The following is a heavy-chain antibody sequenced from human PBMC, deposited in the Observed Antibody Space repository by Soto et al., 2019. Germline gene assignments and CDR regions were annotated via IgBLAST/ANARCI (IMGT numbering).Heavy chain of an antibody. CDR3: AERRGVGTVTDGCGF. Sequence: SGPTLVNPTQTLTLTCSFSGFSFSPRGVGVGWIRQPPGKAPECLAVIYSNDHKRYNPSLQTRVSITKDTSKSQVVLTMTNMDPADTATYFSAERRGVGTVTDGCGFWEQGKLITVSS. CDR1: GFSFSPRGVG. J-gene: IGHJ4*02. CDR2: IYSNDHK. V-gene: IGHV2-5*01. D-gene: IGHD2-21*02.